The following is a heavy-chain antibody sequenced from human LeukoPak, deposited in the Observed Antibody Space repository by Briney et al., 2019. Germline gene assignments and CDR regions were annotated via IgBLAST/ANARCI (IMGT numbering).Heavy chain of an antibody. D-gene: IGHD6-19*01. Sequence: SVKVSCKASGGTFSSYAISWVRQAPGQGLEWMGGIIPIFGTANYAQKFQGRVTITADESTSTDYMELSSLRSEDTAVYYCARVAVAVAAVGGYYYYMDVWGKGTTVTISS. CDR3: ARVAVAVAAVGGYYYYMDV. V-gene: IGHV1-69*13. J-gene: IGHJ6*03. CDR2: IIPIFGTA. CDR1: GGTFSSYA.